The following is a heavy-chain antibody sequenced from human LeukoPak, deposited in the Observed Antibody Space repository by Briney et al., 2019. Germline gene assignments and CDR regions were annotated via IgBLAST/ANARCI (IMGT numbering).Heavy chain of an antibody. D-gene: IGHD6-13*01. CDR1: GFTFSDYY. V-gene: IGHV3-33*08. Sequence: GGSLRLSCAASGFTFSDYYMSWIRQAPGKGLEWVAVIWYDGSNKYYADSVKGRFTISRDNSKNTLYLQMNSLRAEDTAVYYCARGKAAGFDYWGQGTLVTVSS. CDR3: ARGKAAGFDY. J-gene: IGHJ4*02. CDR2: IWYDGSNK.